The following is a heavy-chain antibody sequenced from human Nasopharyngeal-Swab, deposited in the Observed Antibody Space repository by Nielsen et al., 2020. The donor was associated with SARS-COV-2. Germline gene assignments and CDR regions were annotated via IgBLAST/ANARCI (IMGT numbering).Heavy chain of an antibody. J-gene: IGHJ6*03. CDR3: ARIIAAAGTVGYMDV. Sequence: WIRQPPGKGLEWIGYIYYSESTYYNPSLKSRVTISVDTSKNQFSLKLSSVTAADTAVYYCARIIAAAGTVGYMDVWGKGTTVTVSS. V-gene: IGHV4-39*01. CDR2: IYYSEST. D-gene: IGHD6-13*01.